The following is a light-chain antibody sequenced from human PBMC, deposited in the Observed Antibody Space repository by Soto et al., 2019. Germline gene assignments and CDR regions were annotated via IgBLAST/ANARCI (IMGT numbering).Light chain of an antibody. J-gene: IGKJ3*01. CDR1: QSVTSSY. Sequence: EIVLTQSPGTLSLSPGERATLTCRASQSVTSSYLAWYQQKPGQAPRLLMYGASSRATGIPDRFSGSGSGTDFTLTIRRLEPEDFAVYYCQQYGSSPVTFGPGTTVDIK. CDR2: GAS. CDR3: QQYGSSPVT. V-gene: IGKV3-20*01.